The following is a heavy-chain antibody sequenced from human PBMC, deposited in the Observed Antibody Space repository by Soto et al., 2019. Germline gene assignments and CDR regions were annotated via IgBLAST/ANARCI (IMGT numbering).Heavy chain of an antibody. V-gene: IGHV3-48*02. D-gene: IGHD1-20*01. CDR2: IRSSSSTV. CDR1: GFTFSSYS. Sequence: EVPLVESGGGLVQPGGSLRLSCAASGFTFSSYSMNWVRQAPGKGLEWVSYIRSSSSTVYYADSVKGRFTISRDNAKNSLYLQLNRLRDEDTAVYYCARGEGITGTTLRVNWSDPWGQGTLVTVSS. CDR3: ARGEGITGTTLRVNWSDP. J-gene: IGHJ5*02.